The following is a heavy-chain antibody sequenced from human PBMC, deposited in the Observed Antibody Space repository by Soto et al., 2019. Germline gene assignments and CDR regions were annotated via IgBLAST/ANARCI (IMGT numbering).Heavy chain of an antibody. J-gene: IGHJ4*02. CDR1: GDSMSSYY. D-gene: IGHD4-4*01. V-gene: IGHV4-59*01. CDR3: ARAKSNYQTFDH. CDR2: IYYSGST. Sequence: QVQLQESGPGLVKPSETLSLTCTVSGDSMSSYYWSWIRQPPGKGLEWIGYIYYSGSTTYNPSLRSRATMSVDTSKNQFSLRLSSVTAADTAVYYCARAKSNYQTFDHWGQGSQVTVSS.